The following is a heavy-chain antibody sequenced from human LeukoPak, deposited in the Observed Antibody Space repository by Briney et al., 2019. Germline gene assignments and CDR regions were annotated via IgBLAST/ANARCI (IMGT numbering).Heavy chain of an antibody. D-gene: IGHD3-3*01. J-gene: IGHJ6*02. CDR2: IYTSGST. CDR1: GGSISSYY. CDR3: AREVNYYDFWSGYHEARKYYYYYGMDV. V-gene: IGHV4-4*07. Sequence: PSETLSLTCTVSGGSISSYYWSWIRQPAGKGLEWIGRIYTSGSTNYNPSLKSRVTMSVDTSKNQFSLKLSSVTAADTAVYYCAREVNYYDFWSGYHEARKYYYYYGMDVWGQGTTVTVSS.